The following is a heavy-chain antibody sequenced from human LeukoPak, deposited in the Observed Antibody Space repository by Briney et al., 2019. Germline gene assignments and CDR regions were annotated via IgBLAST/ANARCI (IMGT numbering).Heavy chain of an antibody. CDR1: GFTFSSYA. CDR2: ISYDGSNK. D-gene: IGHD6-19*01. V-gene: IGHV3-30-3*02. Sequence: GGSLRLSCAASGFTFSSYAMHWVRQAPGKGLEWVAVISYDGSNKYYADSVKGRLTISRDNSRNTLYLQMNNLRPEDTAVYSCAKLIAVSGDDDYWGQGTLVTVSS. J-gene: IGHJ4*02. CDR3: AKLIAVSGDDDY.